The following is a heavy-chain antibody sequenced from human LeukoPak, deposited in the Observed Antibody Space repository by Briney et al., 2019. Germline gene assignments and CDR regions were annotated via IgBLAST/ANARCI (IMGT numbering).Heavy chain of an antibody. CDR3: AVLGNYALDY. Sequence: PSETLSLTCTFSGGSISSYYWSWIRQPPGKGLEWIGYFFSSGSANYNPSLKSRVTMSLDTSKNQLSLKLTSVTAADTAVYYCAVLGNYALDYWGQGTLVTVSS. CDR2: FFSSGSA. CDR1: GGSISSYY. D-gene: IGHD3-16*01. V-gene: IGHV4-59*03. J-gene: IGHJ4*02.